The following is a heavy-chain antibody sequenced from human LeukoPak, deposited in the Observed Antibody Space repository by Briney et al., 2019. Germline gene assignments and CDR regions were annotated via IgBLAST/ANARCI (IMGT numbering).Heavy chain of an antibody. D-gene: IGHD3-10*01. CDR2: ILHDGSKT. Sequence: GGSLTLSCRASGFSFKSYAMHWVRQAPGKGLEWLAFILHDGSKTYHADSINGRFTISRDNSNNTLFLQMSSLTTEDTGVYYCAKDRYGSGNNWLDPWGQGTLVTVSS. CDR1: GFSFKSYA. V-gene: IGHV3-30*18. CDR3: AKDRYGSGNNWLDP. J-gene: IGHJ5*02.